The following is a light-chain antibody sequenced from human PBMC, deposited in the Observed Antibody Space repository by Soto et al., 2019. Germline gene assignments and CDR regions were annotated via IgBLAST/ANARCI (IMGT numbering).Light chain of an antibody. J-gene: IGKJ1*01. V-gene: IGKV1-5*03. CDR1: QSISNW. CDR2: KAS. Sequence: DIHMTQSPSTLPASVGDRVTITCRASQSISNWLAWYQQKPGKAPKLLIYKASYLQSWVPSTFSGSGSGTEFTLTISSLQPDDFATYYCQQYKSYSSWTFGQGTKV. CDR3: QQYKSYSSWT.